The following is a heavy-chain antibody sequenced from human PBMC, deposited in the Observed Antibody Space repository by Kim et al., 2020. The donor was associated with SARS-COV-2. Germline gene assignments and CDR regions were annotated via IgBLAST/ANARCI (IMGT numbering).Heavy chain of an antibody. CDR1: GGSISSGGYY. D-gene: IGHD3-10*01. CDR2: IYYSGST. V-gene: IGHV4-31*03. CDR3: ARGITMVRGVNEVY. J-gene: IGHJ4*02. Sequence: SETLSLTCTVSGGSISSGGYYWSWIRQHPGKGLEWIGYIYYSGSTYYNPSLKSRVTISVDTSKNQFSLKLSSVTAADTAVYYCARGITMVRGVNEVYWGQGTLVTVSS.